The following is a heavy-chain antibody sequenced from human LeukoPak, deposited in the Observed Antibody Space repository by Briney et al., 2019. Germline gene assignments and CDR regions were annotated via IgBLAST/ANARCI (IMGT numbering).Heavy chain of an antibody. D-gene: IGHD6-13*01. Sequence: GGSLRLSCAASGFPFSTNDMTWVRQAPGKGLEWVSLISANGGSTYYADAVKGRFTISRDNSKNTMYLQMNSLRAEDTAIYYCAKDLYSSSNDYWGQGTLVTVYS. CDR1: GFPFSTND. CDR3: AKDLYSSSNDY. J-gene: IGHJ4*02. CDR2: ISANGGST. V-gene: IGHV3-23*01.